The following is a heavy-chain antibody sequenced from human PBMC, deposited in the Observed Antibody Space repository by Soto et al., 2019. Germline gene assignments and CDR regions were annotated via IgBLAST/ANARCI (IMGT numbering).Heavy chain of an antibody. J-gene: IGHJ4*02. CDR1: GGSIRDYY. D-gene: IGHD6-13*01. V-gene: IGHV4-59*08. CDR3: ARHSPGIPFDY. Sequence: SETLSLTSTVSGGSIRDYYWSWVRQPPGKGLEWIGYIHYTGNTKYNLSLRSRNTISVNTSKNQFSLKLSSVTAADTAVYYCARHSPGIPFDYWGQGTLVTVSS. CDR2: IHYTGNT.